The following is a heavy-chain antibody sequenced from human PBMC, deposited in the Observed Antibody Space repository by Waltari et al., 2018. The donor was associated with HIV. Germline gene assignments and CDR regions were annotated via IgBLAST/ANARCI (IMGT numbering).Heavy chain of an antibody. V-gene: IGHV4-39*01. CDR2: LCHSGIT. Sequence: QQQLQESGPGLVKPSETLSLTCTVPGGSLSSSSYYWAWLRQSPGKGWVGIGSLCHSGITYYSPSLRSLATISGDMSANRFSRKLTSVTATDTAVYFCARHCLQKGWLPQLKYYYGMDVWGQGTTVIVSS. CDR3: ARHCLQKGWLPQLKYYYGMDV. CDR1: GGSLSSSSYY. J-gene: IGHJ6*02. D-gene: IGHD1-1*01.